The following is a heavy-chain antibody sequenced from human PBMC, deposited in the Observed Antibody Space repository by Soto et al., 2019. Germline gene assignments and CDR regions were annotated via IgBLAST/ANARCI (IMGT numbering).Heavy chain of an antibody. Sequence: SVKVSCKASGYTFTSYTISWVRQAPGQGLEWMGGIIPIFGTANYAQKFQGRVTITADESTSTAYMELSSLRSEDTAVYYCAREGDFFAWFDPWGQGTLVTVSS. CDR1: GYTFTSYT. V-gene: IGHV1-69*13. J-gene: IGHJ5*02. D-gene: IGHD3-3*01. CDR3: AREGDFFAWFDP. CDR2: IIPIFGTA.